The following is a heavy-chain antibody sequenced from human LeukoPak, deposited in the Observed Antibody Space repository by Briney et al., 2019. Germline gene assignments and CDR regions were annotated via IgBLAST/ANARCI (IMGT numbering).Heavy chain of an antibody. CDR3: ARDRHSSGYYYYYGMDV. CDR1: GGSISSYY. V-gene: IGHV4-59*12. D-gene: IGHD3-22*01. CDR2: IYDSGST. Sequence: PSETLSLTCTVSGGSISSYYWSWIRQPPGKGLEWIGYIYDSGSTNYNPSLKSRVTISVDTSKNQFSLKLSSVTAADTAVYYCARDRHSSGYYYYYGMDVWGQGTTVTVSS. J-gene: IGHJ6*02.